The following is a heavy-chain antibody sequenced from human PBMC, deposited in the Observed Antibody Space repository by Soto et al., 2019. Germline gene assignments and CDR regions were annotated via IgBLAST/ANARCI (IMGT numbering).Heavy chain of an antibody. D-gene: IGHD2-15*01. CDR3: ASYCSGGSCPWYYYYGMDV. CDR2: IIPIFGTA. CDR1: GGTFSSYA. J-gene: IGHJ6*02. V-gene: IGHV1-69*01. Sequence: QVQLVQSGAEVKKPGSSVKVSCKASGGTFSSYAISWVRQAPGQGLEWMGGIIPIFGTANYAQKFQGRVTITADESTSTGYMELSSLRSEDTAVYYCASYCSGGSCPWYYYYGMDVWGQGTTVTVSS.